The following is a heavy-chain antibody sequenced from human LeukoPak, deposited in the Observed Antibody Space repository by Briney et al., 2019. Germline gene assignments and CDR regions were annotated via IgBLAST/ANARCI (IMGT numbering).Heavy chain of an antibody. Sequence: SSVKVSCKASRYTFTGYYMHWVRQAPGQGLEWMGWINPNSGGTNYAQKFQGRVTITRDTSISPAYMDLSRLRSEDTALYYCERDLNPDGSGYYLETLFDPWGQGTLVTVSS. CDR1: RYTFTGYY. J-gene: IGHJ5*02. D-gene: IGHD3-22*01. CDR2: INPNSGGT. V-gene: IGHV1-2*02. CDR3: ERDLNPDGSGYYLETLFDP.